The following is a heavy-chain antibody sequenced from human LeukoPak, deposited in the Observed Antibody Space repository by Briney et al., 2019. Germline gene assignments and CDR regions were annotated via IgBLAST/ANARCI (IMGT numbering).Heavy chain of an antibody. CDR2: IIPIFGTA. Sequence: ASVKVSCKASGGTFSSYAISWVRQAPGQGLEWMGGIIPIFGTANYAQKFQGRVTITADESTSTAYMELSSLRPEDTAVYYCARGPPEYCSSTSCYRETYFDYWGQGTLVTVSS. J-gene: IGHJ4*02. D-gene: IGHD2-2*02. V-gene: IGHV1-69*13. CDR1: GGTFSSYA. CDR3: ARGPPEYCSSTSCYRETYFDY.